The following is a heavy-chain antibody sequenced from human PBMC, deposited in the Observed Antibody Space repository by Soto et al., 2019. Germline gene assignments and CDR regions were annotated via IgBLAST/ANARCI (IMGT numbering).Heavy chain of an antibody. CDR1: GFTFSSYA. CDR3: GVQYDY. J-gene: IGHJ4*02. CDR2: ISGRTGST. D-gene: IGHD1-1*01. V-gene: IGHV3-23*01. Sequence: EVQVLESGGGLVQPGGSLRLSCAASGFTFSSYAMSWVRQAPGKGLEWVSAISGRTGSTSYADSVKGRFTISRDNARNTLYMQMNSLRAEDTVVYYCGVQYDYWGQGTLVTVSS.